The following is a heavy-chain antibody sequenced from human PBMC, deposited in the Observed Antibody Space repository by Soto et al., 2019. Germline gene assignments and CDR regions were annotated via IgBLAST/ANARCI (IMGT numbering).Heavy chain of an antibody. J-gene: IGHJ5*02. CDR1: GGSISSGGYY. D-gene: IGHD3-16*01. CDR2: IYYSGST. Sequence: QVQLQESGPGLVKPSQTLSLTCTVSGGSISSGGYYWSWIRQHPGKGLEWIGYIYYSGSTYYNPSLKXRLTRSXXTSKNQFSLKLSSVTAADTAVYYCARVGGINWFDPWGQGTLVTVSS. V-gene: IGHV4-31*03. CDR3: ARVGGINWFDP.